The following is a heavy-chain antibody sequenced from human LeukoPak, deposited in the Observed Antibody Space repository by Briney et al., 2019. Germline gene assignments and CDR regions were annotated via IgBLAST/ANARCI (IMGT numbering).Heavy chain of an antibody. D-gene: IGHD3-3*01. CDR1: GYTFTSYD. CDR2: MNPNSGNT. J-gene: IGHJ6*02. V-gene: IGHV1-8*01. Sequence: ASVKVSCKASGYTFTSYDINWVRQATGQGLEWMGWMNPNSGNTGYAQKFQGRVTMTRNTSISTPYMELSSLRSEDTAVYYCARVILRFLEWSGSYYGMDVWGQGTTVTVSS. CDR3: ARVILRFLEWSGSYYGMDV.